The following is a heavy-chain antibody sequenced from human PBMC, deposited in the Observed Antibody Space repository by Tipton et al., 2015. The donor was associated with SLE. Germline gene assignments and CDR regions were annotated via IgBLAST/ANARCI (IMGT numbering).Heavy chain of an antibody. D-gene: IGHD5-18*01. V-gene: IGHV3-33*01. CDR2: IWFDGSNK. Sequence: SLRLSCAASGFTFSTYGMQWVRQAPGKGLEWVAVIWFDGSNKYYADSVKGRFTISRDNSKNTLYLQMNSLRAEETAVYFCARARGAYSFGYLDQWAPVTLVTVSS. CDR1: GFTFSTYG. CDR3: ARARGAYSFGYLDQ. J-gene: IGHJ4*02.